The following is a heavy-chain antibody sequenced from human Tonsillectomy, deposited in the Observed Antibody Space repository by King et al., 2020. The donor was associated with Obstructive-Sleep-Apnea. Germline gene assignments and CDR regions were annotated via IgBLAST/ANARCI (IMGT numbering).Heavy chain of an antibody. V-gene: IGHV5-51*01. D-gene: IGHD1-20*01. J-gene: IGHJ4*02. CDR2: IYPGDSDT. CDR3: ARRKNNWNGDDY. CDR1: GYTFTTYW. Sequence: VQLVESGAEVKKPGESLKISCKGSGYTFTTYWIGWVRQMPGKGLEWMGIIYPGDSDTRYSPSFQVPVTISADKSITTAYLQWSSLKASDTAMYYCARRKNNWNGDDYWGQGTLVTVSS.